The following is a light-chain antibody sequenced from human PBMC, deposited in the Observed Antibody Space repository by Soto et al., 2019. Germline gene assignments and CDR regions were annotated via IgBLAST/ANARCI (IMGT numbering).Light chain of an antibody. Sequence: DIQVTQSPSSVSASVGDRVTITCRTTQGVSSWLVWYQQKPGKAPKLLIYSASTLQSGVPSRFNGRGSGTDFTLPINRLQPEDFAPYFCQQANRFPFPFGPGTKVDI. CDR1: QGVSSW. CDR2: SAS. CDR3: QQANRFPFP. J-gene: IGKJ3*01. V-gene: IGKV1-12*01.